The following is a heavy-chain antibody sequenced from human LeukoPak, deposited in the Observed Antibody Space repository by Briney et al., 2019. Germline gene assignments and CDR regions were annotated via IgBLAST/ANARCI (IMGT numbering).Heavy chain of an antibody. V-gene: IGHV1-69*04. CDR1: EGSFSSYA. D-gene: IGHD1-7*01. CDR2: VIPILGIA. J-gene: IGHJ5*02. Sequence: ASVKVSCKASEGSFSSYAISWVRQAPGQGLEWMGRVIPILGIANYAQKFQGRVTITADKSTSTAYMELSSLRSEDTAVYYCARDLTELELREDWFDPWGQGTLVTVSS. CDR3: ARDLTELELREDWFDP.